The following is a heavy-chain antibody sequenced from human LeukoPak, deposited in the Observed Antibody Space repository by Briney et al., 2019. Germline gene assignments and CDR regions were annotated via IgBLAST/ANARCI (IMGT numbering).Heavy chain of an antibody. J-gene: IGHJ6*02. CDR1: GFTVSSNY. Sequence: GGSLRLSCAASGFTVSSNYMSWVRQAPGKGLEWDSFIYSGGSTNSADSVKGRFTISRDNSKNTLYLQMNSLRAEDTAVYYCARDTTRKYYYDSSGYYSEYYYYGMDVWGQGTTVTVSS. D-gene: IGHD3-22*01. CDR3: ARDTTRKYYYDSSGYYSEYYYYGMDV. V-gene: IGHV3-66*02. CDR2: IYSGGST.